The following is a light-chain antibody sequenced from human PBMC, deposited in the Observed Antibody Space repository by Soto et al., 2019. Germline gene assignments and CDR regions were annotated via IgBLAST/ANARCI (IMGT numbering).Light chain of an antibody. CDR3: QQYDGLPT. J-gene: IGKJ5*01. V-gene: IGKV1-33*01. Sequence: MHMTQSPSSLSASVGDRVTITCQASQDISNYLNWYQQKPGKAPKVLIYDASNLGTGVPSRFSGTGSGTDFTFSISSLQPEDVATYYCQQYDGLPTFGQGTRLEIK. CDR2: DAS. CDR1: QDISNY.